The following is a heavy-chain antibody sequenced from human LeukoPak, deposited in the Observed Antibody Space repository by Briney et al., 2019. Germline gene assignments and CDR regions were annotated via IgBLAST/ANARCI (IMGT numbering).Heavy chain of an antibody. CDR2: IYYSGST. D-gene: IGHD3-10*01. V-gene: IGHV4-38-2*02. Sequence: SETLSLTCTVSGYSISSGYYWGWIRPPPGKGLEWIGSIYYSGSTYYNPSLKSRVTISVDTSKNQFSLKLSSVTAADTAVYCCARVVSLLWFGEFLNWFDPWGQGTLVTVSS. J-gene: IGHJ5*02. CDR3: ARVVSLLWFGEFLNWFDP. CDR1: GYSISSGYY.